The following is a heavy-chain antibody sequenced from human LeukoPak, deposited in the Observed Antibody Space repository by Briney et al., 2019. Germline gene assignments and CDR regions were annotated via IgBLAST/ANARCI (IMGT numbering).Heavy chain of an antibody. CDR3: ARRSRTPPYYMDV. V-gene: IGHV1-18*01. J-gene: IGHJ6*03. D-gene: IGHD2-2*01. Sequence: ASVTVSCTASGYTFTGYGISWVRHAAGQGLEWMGWISAYNANTIYAQKPQGRVTMTTDTSTNTAYMELRSVRSDDAAVYYCARRSRTPPYYMDVWGKGTTVTDSS. CDR2: ISAYNANT. CDR1: GYTFTGYG.